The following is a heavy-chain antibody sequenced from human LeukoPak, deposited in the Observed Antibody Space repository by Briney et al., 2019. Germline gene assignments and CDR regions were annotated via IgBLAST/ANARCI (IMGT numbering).Heavy chain of an antibody. CDR2: IVPILGTP. J-gene: IGHJ4*02. CDR1: GGTFSNYA. V-gene: IGHV1-69*01. Sequence: SVKVPCKASGGTFSNYAISWVRQAPGQGLEWMGGIVPILGTPNHAQKFQGRVTISADESTSTAYMELRGLTSEDTAVYFCARPRYCSGGDCHNNLDYWGQGTLVTVSS. D-gene: IGHD2-15*01. CDR3: ARPRYCSGGDCHNNLDY.